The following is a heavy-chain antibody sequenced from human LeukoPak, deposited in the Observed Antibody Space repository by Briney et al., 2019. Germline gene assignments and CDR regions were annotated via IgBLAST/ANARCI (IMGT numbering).Heavy chain of an antibody. V-gene: IGHV3-23*01. Sequence: GGSLRLSCAASGFSFSSYAMSWVRQAPGKGLEWVSAISGSGGTTYYADSVKGRFTISRDNSKNMLYLQMNSLRAEDTAVYYCAKDFRSSGYSIDYWGQGTLVTVSS. CDR1: GFSFSSYA. CDR3: AKDFRSSGYSIDY. J-gene: IGHJ4*02. CDR2: ISGSGGTT. D-gene: IGHD3-22*01.